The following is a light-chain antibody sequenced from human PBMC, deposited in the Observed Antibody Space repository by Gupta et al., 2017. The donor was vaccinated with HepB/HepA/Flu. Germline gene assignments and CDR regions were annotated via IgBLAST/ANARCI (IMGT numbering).Light chain of an antibody. CDR3: VLYMGSGIWV. CDR2: STN. CDR1: SGSVSTSYY. J-gene: IGLJ3*02. Sequence: QTVVTQEPSFSVSPGGTVTLTCGLSSGSVSTSYYPSWYQQTPGQAPRTLISSTNTRSSGGPDRFSGSILGNKAALTITGAQADDESDYYCVLYMGSGIWVFGGGTKLTVL. V-gene: IGLV8-61*01.